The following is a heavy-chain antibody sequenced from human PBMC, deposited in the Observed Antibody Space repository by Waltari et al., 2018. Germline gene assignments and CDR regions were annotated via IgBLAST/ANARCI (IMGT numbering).Heavy chain of an antibody. J-gene: IGHJ4*02. V-gene: IGHV4-34*01. Sequence: QVQLQQWGAGLLKPSENLSLTCAAYGGSFSDYWWCWIRQPPGKGLEWIGEINHSGSTNYNPSLKSRVTMSVDTSKNQFSLNLNSVTAADTAVYYCARGRDYVWNLLWGQGTLVTVSS. D-gene: IGHD3-16*01. CDR1: GGSFSDYW. CDR3: ARGRDYVWNLL. CDR2: INHSGST.